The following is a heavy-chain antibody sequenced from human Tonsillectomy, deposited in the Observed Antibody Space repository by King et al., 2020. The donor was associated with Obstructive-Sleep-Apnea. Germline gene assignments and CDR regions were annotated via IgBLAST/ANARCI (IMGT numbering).Heavy chain of an antibody. CDR3: AGRYYDSAGYYYGFDH. D-gene: IGHD3-22*01. Sequence: VQLLESGGGLVQPGGSLRLACAASGFTFSHYVMSWVRQVPGSGLELWSSISGNAGRPKYADSLKGRFTIARENSKKTLYLQMKRLRAEDTAVFYCAGRYYDSAGYYYGFDHWGQGTLVTVSS. CDR2: ISGNAGRP. CDR1: GFTFSHYV. V-gene: IGHV3-23*01. J-gene: IGHJ4*02.